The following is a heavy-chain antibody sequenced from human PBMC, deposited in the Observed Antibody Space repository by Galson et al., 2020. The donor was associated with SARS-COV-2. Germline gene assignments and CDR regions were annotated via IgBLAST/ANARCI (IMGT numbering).Heavy chain of an antibody. D-gene: IGHD3-10*01. Sequence: QASETLSLTCAASGFTFSSYEMNWVRQAPGKGLEWVSYISNSGSTIYYADSVKGRFTMSRDNAKNSLYLQMNSLRAEDTAVYYCARDRGMVRGVFVYYYGLDVWGQGTTVTVSS. CDR3: ARDRGMVRGVFVYYYGLDV. CDR1: GFTFSSYE. CDR2: ISNSGSTI. J-gene: IGHJ6*02. V-gene: IGHV3-48*03.